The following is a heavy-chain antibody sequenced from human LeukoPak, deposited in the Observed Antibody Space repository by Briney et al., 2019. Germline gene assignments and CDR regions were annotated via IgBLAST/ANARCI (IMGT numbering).Heavy chain of an antibody. CDR1: GFTFDDYG. J-gene: IGHJ6*03. CDR3: ARERAAAATTAGYYYYYMDV. CDR2: INWNGGST. V-gene: IGHV3-20*04. D-gene: IGHD6-13*01. Sequence: GGSLRLSCAASGFTFDDYGMSWVRQAPGKGLEWVSGINWNGGSTGYADSVKGRFTISRDNAKNSLYLQMNSLRAEDTALYYCARERAAAATTAGYYYYYMDVWGKGTRVTVSS.